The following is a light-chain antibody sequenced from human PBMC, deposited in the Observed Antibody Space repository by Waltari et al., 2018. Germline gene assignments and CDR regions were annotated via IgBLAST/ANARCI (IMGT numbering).Light chain of an antibody. V-gene: IGLV3-1*01. CDR1: KLGNKY. CDR2: QDD. Sequence: YELTQPPAVSVYPGQTASITCSGEKLGNKYPSWYQQKPGQSHVMVIFQDDRRHSGIPERVSGSNSVNTATLTITGTQAADEAQYYCQAWDSGAAVFGGWTLLTGL. J-gene: IGLJ2*01. CDR3: QAWDSGAAV.